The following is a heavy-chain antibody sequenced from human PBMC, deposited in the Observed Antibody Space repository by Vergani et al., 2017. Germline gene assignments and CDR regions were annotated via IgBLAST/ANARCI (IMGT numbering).Heavy chain of an antibody. D-gene: IGHD2-2*01. Sequence: QVQLVQSGAEVKKPGSSVKVSCKASGGTFSSYAISWVRQAPGQGLEWMGGISAYNGHTNYAQKLQGRVTMTTDTSTSTAYMELRSLRSDDTAVYYCARDRRYVVPAANPPFDYWGQGTLVTVSS. CDR1: GGTFSSYA. V-gene: IGHV1-18*01. J-gene: IGHJ4*02. CDR3: ARDRRYVVPAANPPFDY. CDR2: ISAYNGHT.